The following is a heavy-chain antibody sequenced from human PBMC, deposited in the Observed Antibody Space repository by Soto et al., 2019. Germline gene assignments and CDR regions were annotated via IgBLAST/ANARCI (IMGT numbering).Heavy chain of an antibody. CDR1: GFTFSSYA. CDR2: ISGSGGST. CDR3: AKDLINYDFWSGRYSYYAMDV. D-gene: IGHD3-3*01. V-gene: IGHV3-23*01. J-gene: IGHJ6*02. Sequence: GGSLRLSCAASGFTFSSYAMSWVRQAPGKGLEWVSAISGSGGSTYYADSVKGRFTISRDNSKNTLYLQMNSLRAEDTAVYYCAKDLINYDFWSGRYSYYAMDVWGQGTTVTVSS.